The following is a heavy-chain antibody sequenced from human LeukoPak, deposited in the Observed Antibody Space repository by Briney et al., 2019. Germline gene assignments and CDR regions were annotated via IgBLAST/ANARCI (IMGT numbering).Heavy chain of an antibody. CDR2: IWCDGSNK. J-gene: IGHJ1*01. Sequence: GRSLRLSCAASGFTFSSYGMHWVRQAPGKGLEWVAVIWCDGSNKYYADSVKGRFTISRDNSKNTLYLQMNSLRAEDTAVYYCAKGVPAAMHYFQHWGQGTLVTVSS. V-gene: IGHV3-33*06. CDR3: AKGVPAAMHYFQH. D-gene: IGHD2-2*01. CDR1: GFTFSSYG.